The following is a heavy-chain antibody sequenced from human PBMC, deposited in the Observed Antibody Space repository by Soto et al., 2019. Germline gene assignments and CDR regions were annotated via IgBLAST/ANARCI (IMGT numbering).Heavy chain of an antibody. CDR3: ARGDAINWFDP. Sequence: SETLSLTCIVSGASVTFGNFYWAWIRQPPGKGLEWIGDISDSRITNYNPSLQSRVTIGVDTSMNQFSLRLTSVTAADTAVYYCARGDAINWFDPWGQGTLVTVSS. CDR1: GASVTFGNFY. J-gene: IGHJ5*02. V-gene: IGHV4-61*01. CDR2: ISDSRIT.